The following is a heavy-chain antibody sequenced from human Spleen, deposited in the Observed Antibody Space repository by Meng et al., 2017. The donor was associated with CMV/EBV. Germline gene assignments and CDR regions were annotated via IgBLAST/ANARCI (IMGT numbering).Heavy chain of an antibody. CDR2: INPNSGGT. J-gene: IGHJ4*02. D-gene: IGHD3-9*01. CDR1: GYTFTGYY. V-gene: IGHV1-2*02. Sequence: ASVKVSCKASGYTFTGYYIHWVRQAPGQGLEWMGWINPNSGGTNFAQKFQGGVTMTRDTSISTAFMELNRLRSDDTAVYYCARELYEIQNFDYWGQGALVTVSS. CDR3: ARELYEIQNFDY.